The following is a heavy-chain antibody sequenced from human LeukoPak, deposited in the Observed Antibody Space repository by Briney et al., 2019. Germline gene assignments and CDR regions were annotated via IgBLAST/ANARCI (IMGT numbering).Heavy chain of an antibody. Sequence: SQTLSLTCAVSGGSISSGGYSWSWIRQPPGKGLEWIGYIYYSGSTNYNPSLKSRVTISVDTSKNQFSLKLSSVTAADTAVYYCARDTDYGDYQDWGQGTLVTVSS. J-gene: IGHJ4*02. CDR3: ARDTDYGDYQD. CDR2: IYYSGST. CDR1: GGSISSGGYS. V-gene: IGHV4-30-2*01. D-gene: IGHD4-17*01.